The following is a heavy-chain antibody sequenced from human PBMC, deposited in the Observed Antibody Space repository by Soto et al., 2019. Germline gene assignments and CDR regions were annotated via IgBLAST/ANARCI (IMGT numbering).Heavy chain of an antibody. Sequence: GGSLRLSCAASGFTFSSYAMHWVRQAPGKGLEWVAVISYDGSNKYYADSVKGRFTISRDNSKNTLYLQMNSLRAEDTAVYYCARVRANSNQIPYYYGMDVWGQGTAVTVSS. CDR1: GFTFSSYA. CDR2: ISYDGSNK. CDR3: ARVRANSNQIPYYYGMDV. J-gene: IGHJ6*02. V-gene: IGHV3-30-3*01. D-gene: IGHD4-4*01.